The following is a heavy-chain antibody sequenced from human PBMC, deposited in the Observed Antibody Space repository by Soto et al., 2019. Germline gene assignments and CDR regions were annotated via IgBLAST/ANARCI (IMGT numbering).Heavy chain of an antibody. CDR2: ISGSGGST. V-gene: IGHV3-23*01. D-gene: IGHD3-9*01. Sequence: GGSLRLSCAASGFTFSSYAMSWVRQAPGKGLEWVSAISGSGGSTYYADSVKGRFTISRDNSKNTLYLQMNSLRAEETAVYYCAKIGPLTGYYIGSIYYLGQGTLVTVSS. CDR3: AKIGPLTGYYIGSIYY. J-gene: IGHJ4*02. CDR1: GFTFSSYA.